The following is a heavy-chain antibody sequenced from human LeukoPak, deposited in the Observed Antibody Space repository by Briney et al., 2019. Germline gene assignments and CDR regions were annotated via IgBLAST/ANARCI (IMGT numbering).Heavy chain of an antibody. CDR1: GFTFSDYS. CDR3: AKDISRDYDSSGSGDHDAFDI. D-gene: IGHD3-22*01. J-gene: IGHJ3*02. V-gene: IGHV3-21*04. Sequence: GGSLRLSCAASGFTFSDYSMNWVRQAPGMGLEWVSSISSESTYILYADSVKGRFTISRDNAKNSLYLQMDSLRTEDTALYYCAKDISRDYDSSGSGDHDAFDIWGQGTMVTVSS. CDR2: ISSESTYI.